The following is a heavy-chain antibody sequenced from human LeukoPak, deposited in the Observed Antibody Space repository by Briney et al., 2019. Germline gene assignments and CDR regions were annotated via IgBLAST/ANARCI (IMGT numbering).Heavy chain of an antibody. CDR1: GFTVSSNY. J-gene: IGHJ5*02. D-gene: IGHD3-10*01. V-gene: IGHV3-53*01. CDR2: IYSGDST. Sequence: PGGSLRLSCAASGFTVSSNYMSWVRQAPGKGLEWVSVIYSGDSTYYAGSVKGRSTISRDNSENTLYLQMSSLRAEDTAVYYCARLVRGGNWFDPWGQGTLVIVSS. CDR3: ARLVRGGNWFDP.